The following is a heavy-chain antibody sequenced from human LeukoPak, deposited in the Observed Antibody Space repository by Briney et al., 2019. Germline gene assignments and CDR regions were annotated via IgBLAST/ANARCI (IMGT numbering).Heavy chain of an antibody. Sequence: GGSLRLSCEASGFTFRSYSMSWVRRAPGKGLEWVSIIHNGGGNTYYANSVKGRFTISRDNAKNSLYLQMNSLRDEDTAIYYCAKRNSSGWYDYDYWGQGTLVTVSS. CDR1: GFTFRSYS. V-gene: IGHV3-23*03. CDR2: IHNGGGNT. J-gene: IGHJ4*02. D-gene: IGHD6-19*01. CDR3: AKRNSSGWYDYDY.